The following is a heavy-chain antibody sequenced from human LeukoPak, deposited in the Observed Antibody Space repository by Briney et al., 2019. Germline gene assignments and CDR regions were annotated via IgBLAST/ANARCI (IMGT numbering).Heavy chain of an antibody. CDR2: INPNSGGT. D-gene: IGHD3-16*02. J-gene: IGHJ4*02. CDR1: GYTFTGYY. CDR3: ARVSSQGAIEYYFDY. V-gene: IGHV1-2*02. Sequence: ASVKVSCKASGYTFTGYYMHWVRQAPGQGLEWMGWINPNSGGTNYAQKFQGRVTMTRDTSISTAYMELSRLRSDDTAVYYCARVSSQGAIEYYFDYWGQGTLVTVSS.